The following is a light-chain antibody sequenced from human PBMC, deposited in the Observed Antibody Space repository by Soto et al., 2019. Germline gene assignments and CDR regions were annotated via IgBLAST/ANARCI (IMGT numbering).Light chain of an antibody. J-gene: IGKJ5*01. CDR2: GAS. Sequence: EIVLTQSPGTLSLSPGERATLSCRASQSVSSSYLAWYQQKPGQAPRLLIYGASSRSTGSPDRFSGSGSGTDVTLTISRLEPEDFAVYYCQQYGSSPLTFGQGTRLEIK. CDR1: QSVSSSY. CDR3: QQYGSSPLT. V-gene: IGKV3-20*01.